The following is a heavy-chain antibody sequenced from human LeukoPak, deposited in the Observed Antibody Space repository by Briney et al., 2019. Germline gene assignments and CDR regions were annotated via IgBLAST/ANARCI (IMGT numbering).Heavy chain of an antibody. CDR2: ISYDGTYT. V-gene: IGHV3-30*04. CDR1: GFTFSTNA. CDR3: ARPIVVLPSEPHAFDI. D-gene: IGHD2-2*01. Sequence: PGGSLRLSCAASGFTFSTNAMHWVRQAPGKGLEWVAVISYDGTYTYYADSVKGRFTISRDNSKNTLYLQMNSLRGEDTAVYYCARPIVVLPSEPHAFDIWGQGTMVTVSS. J-gene: IGHJ3*02.